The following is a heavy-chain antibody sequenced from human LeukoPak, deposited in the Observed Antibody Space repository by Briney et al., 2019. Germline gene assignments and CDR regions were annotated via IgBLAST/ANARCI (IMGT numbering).Heavy chain of an antibody. CDR3: TTGAAATWHDGN. D-gene: IGHD6-13*01. J-gene: IGHJ4*02. Sequence: GGSLRLSCAASGFTFSSYAMHWVRQAPGRGLEWVAQIKKNADRGTTNYAAPVTGRFTISRDDSKNTLYLQMNSLKTEDTGVYYCTTGAAATWHDGNWGQGILVTVSS. V-gene: IGHV3-15*01. CDR2: IKKNADRGTT. CDR1: GFTFSSYA.